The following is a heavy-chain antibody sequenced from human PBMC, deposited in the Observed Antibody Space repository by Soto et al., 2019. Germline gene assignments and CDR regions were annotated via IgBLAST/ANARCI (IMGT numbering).Heavy chain of an antibody. J-gene: IGHJ6*02. Sequence: GGSLRLSCVVSQFPFSRYWMIWVRQAPGKGLEWVANINEDGTETYYAESVRGRLTFSRDNAQNSLFLQMNSLRAEDTAVYYCARCITMVRGEVARGPKYYYYGLDVWGQGTTVTVSS. CDR3: ARCITMVRGEVARGPKYYYYGLDV. V-gene: IGHV3-7*01. CDR1: QFPFSRYW. D-gene: IGHD3-10*01. CDR2: INEDGTET.